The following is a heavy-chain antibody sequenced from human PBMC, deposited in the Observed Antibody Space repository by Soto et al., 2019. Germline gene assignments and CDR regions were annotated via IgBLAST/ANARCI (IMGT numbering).Heavy chain of an antibody. D-gene: IGHD2-21*01. CDR2: ISAYNGKR. CDR3: ARGRIVSSIHDAFEI. Sequence: QGQLLQSGDEVKKPGASVRVSCRASGYDFTSYGISWVRQAPGQGLEWVSWISAYNGKRDTAQKFQGRVTMTLDTSTDTAHMELGDLTSADTAVYYCARGRIVSSIHDAFEIWGQWTMVAFSS. J-gene: IGHJ3*02. CDR1: GYDFTSYG. V-gene: IGHV1-18*01.